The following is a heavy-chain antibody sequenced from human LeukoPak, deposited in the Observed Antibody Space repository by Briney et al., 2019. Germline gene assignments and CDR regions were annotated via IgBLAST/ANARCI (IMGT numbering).Heavy chain of an antibody. D-gene: IGHD2-2*01. V-gene: IGHV4-30-2*01. CDR3: ARGGGYCSSTSCYRMDV. CDR2: IYHSGST. Sequence: SETLSLTCTVSGGSISSGGYYWSWIRQPPGKGLEWIGYIYHSGSTYYNPSLKSRVTISVDRSKNQFSLKLSSVTAADTAVYYCARGGGYCSSTSCYRMDVWGKGTTVTVSS. J-gene: IGHJ6*03. CDR1: GGSISSGGYY.